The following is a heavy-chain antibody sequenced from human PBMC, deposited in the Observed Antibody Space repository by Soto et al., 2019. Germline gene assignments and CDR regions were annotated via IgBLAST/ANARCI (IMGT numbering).Heavy chain of an antibody. J-gene: IGHJ5*02. CDR1: GGSFSGYY. CDR2: INHRGST. D-gene: IGHD2-8*01. V-gene: IGHV4-34*01. Sequence: QVQLQQWGAGLLKPSETLSLTCAVYGGSFSGYYWSWIRQPPGTGLEWIGEINHRGSTNYNPSLKSRVTISVDTSKNQFSLKLSSVTAADTAVYYWARGRPDIVLMVYAIGWFDPWGQGTLVTVSS. CDR3: ARGRPDIVLMVYAIGWFDP.